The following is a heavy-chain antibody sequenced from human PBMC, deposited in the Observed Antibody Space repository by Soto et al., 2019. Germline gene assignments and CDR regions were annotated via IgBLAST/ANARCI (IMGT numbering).Heavy chain of an antibody. CDR2: ISHDGSNK. CDR1: GFSFSNYA. CDR3: ARGSGWYEYYFDY. Sequence: QVQLVESGGGVVQPGRSLRLSSAASGFSFSNYAMHWVRQAPGKGLEWGAVISHDGSNKYYADSVKGRLTISRDNSKNTVYRQMNSLRTEDTAVYYCARGSGWYEYYFDYWGQGTPVTVS. V-gene: IGHV3-30-3*01. D-gene: IGHD6-19*01. J-gene: IGHJ4*02.